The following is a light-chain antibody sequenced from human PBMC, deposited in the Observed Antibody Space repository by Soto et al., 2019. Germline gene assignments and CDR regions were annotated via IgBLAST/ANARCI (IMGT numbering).Light chain of an antibody. CDR2: DAS. J-gene: IGKJ3*01. Sequence: EIVLTQSPATLSLSPGERATLSCRASQSVSSYLAWYQQKPGQAPRLLIYDASNRATGIPARFSGSGSWTDFTLTRSSLGPEDFAVFYCQQRSNWPRTFGPGTKVDIK. V-gene: IGKV3-11*01. CDR3: QQRSNWPRT. CDR1: QSVSSY.